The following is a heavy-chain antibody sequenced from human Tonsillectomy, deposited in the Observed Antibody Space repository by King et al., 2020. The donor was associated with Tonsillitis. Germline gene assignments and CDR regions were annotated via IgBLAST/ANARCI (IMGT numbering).Heavy chain of an antibody. CDR2: ISSSGSTI. Sequence: VQLVESGGGLVKPGGSLRLSCAASGFTFSDYYMSWIRQAPGKGLEWVSYISSSGSTIYYADSVKGRFTISRANAKNSLYLQMNSLRAEDPAVYYCASRPITIFGVVIPSRYFDLWGRGTLVTVSS. J-gene: IGHJ2*01. CDR3: ASRPITIFGVVIPSRYFDL. D-gene: IGHD3-3*01. CDR1: GFTFSDYY. V-gene: IGHV3-11*01.